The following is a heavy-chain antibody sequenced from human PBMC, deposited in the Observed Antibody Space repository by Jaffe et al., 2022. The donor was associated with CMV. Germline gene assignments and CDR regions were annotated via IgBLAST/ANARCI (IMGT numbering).Heavy chain of an antibody. J-gene: IGHJ5*02. Sequence: QVQLVQSGAEVKKPGASVKVSCKASGYTFTSYAMHWVRQAPGQRLEWMGWINAGNGNTKYSQKFQGRVTITRDTSASTAYMELSSLRSEDTAVYYCARGLPASPLWFGELPHYNWFDPWGQGTLVTVSS. V-gene: IGHV1-3*01. CDR3: ARGLPASPLWFGELPHYNWFDP. CDR1: GYTFTSYA. CDR2: INAGNGNT. D-gene: IGHD3-10*01.